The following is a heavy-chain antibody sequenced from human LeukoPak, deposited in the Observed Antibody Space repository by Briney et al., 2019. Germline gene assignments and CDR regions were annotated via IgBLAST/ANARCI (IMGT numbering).Heavy chain of an antibody. CDR3: ARGIAARYHYYYYMDV. J-gene: IGHJ6*03. CDR2: IYYSGST. CDR1: GGSISSYY. D-gene: IGHD6-13*01. V-gene: IGHV4-59*12. Sequence: SETLSLTCTVSGGSISSYYWSWIRQPPGKGLEWVGYIYYSGSTNYNPSLKSRITMSVDTSKNQFSLKLTSVTAADTAIYYCARGIAARYHYYYYMDVWGKGTTVTVSS.